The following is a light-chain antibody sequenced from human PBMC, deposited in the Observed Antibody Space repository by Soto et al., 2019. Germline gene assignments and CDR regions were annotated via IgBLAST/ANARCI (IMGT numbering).Light chain of an antibody. J-gene: IGLJ3*02. CDR1: SSDVGSHNL. V-gene: IGLV2-14*02. CDR2: EAT. CDR3: SSYTTSSTVV. Sequence: SVLTQPASLSGSPGQSITISCPCTSSDVGSHNLVSWYQQYPGKAPKLIIFEATKRPSGVSNRFSGSKSGNTASLTISTLQAEDEAEYYCSSYTTSSTVVFGGGTK.